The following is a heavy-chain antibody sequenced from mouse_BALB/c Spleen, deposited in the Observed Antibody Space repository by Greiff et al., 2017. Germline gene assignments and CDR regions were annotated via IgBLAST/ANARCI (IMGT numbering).Heavy chain of an antibody. CDR1: GYSITSDYA. D-gene: IGHD2-1*01. V-gene: IGHV3-2*02. CDR3: ARDGNYPWDY. Sequence: EVKLQQSGPGLVKPSQSLSLTCTVTGYSITSDYAWNWIRQFPGNKLEWMGYISYSGSTSYNPSLKSRISITRDTSKNQFFLQLNSVTTEDTATYYCARDGNYPWDYWGQGTTLTVSS. CDR2: ISYSGST. J-gene: IGHJ2*01.